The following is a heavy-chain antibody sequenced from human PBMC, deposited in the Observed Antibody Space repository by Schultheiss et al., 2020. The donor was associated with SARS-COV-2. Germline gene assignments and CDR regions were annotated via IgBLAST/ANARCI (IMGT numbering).Heavy chain of an antibody. V-gene: IGHV1-69*13. Sequence: SVKVSCKASGGTFSSYAISWVRQAPGQGLEWMGGIIPIFGTANYAQKFQGRVTITADESTSTAYMELSSLRSEDTAVYYCARDRNNWRAGWLDPWGQGTLVTVSS. CDR3: ARDRNNWRAGWLDP. J-gene: IGHJ5*02. D-gene: IGHD1-20*01. CDR1: GGTFSSYA. CDR2: IIPIFGTA.